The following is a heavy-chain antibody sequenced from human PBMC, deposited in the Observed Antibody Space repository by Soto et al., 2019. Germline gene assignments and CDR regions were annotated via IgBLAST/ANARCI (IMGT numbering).Heavy chain of an antibody. CDR3: ARDRYGDFDY. Sequence: VASVKVSCKASGGTFSSYAISWVRQPPGQGLEWMGGIIPIFGTANYAQKFQGRVTITADESTSTAYMELSSLRSEDTAVYYCARDRYGDFDYWGQGTLVTVSS. J-gene: IGHJ4*02. D-gene: IGHD4-17*01. CDR2: IIPIFGTA. CDR1: GGTFSSYA. V-gene: IGHV1-69*13.